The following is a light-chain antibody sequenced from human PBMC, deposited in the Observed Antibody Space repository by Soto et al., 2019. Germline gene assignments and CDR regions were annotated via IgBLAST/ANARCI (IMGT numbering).Light chain of an antibody. J-gene: IGLJ2*01. CDR1: SSDVGYYDF. CDR2: EVT. V-gene: IGLV2-14*01. CDR3: SSYLSDITLVI. Sequence: QSALTQPASVSGSPGQSITISCTGTSSDVGYYDFVSWYQHHPGKAPKLMIYEVTNRPSGVSNRFSGSKSGNTASLTISGLQAEDEAYYYCSSYLSDITLVIFVGGTKLTVL.